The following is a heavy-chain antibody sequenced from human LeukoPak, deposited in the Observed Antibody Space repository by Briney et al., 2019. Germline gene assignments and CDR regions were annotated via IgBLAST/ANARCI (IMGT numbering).Heavy chain of an antibody. D-gene: IGHD6-19*01. J-gene: IGHJ4*02. CDR1: GFTFSSYS. Sequence: GGSLRLSCAASGFTFSSYSMNWVRQAPGKGLEWVSSISSSSSYIYYADSVKGRFTISRDNAKNSLYLQMNSLRAEDTAVYYCARDLGAVAGTIVYWGQGTLVTVSS. V-gene: IGHV3-21*01. CDR2: ISSSSSYI. CDR3: ARDLGAVAGTIVY.